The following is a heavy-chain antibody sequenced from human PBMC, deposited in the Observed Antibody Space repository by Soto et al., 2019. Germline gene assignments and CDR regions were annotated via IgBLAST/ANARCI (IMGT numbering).Heavy chain of an antibody. V-gene: IGHV1-3*01. CDR1: GYTFTSYA. Sequence: ASVKVSCKASGYTFTSYAMHWVRQAPGQRLEWMGWINAGNGNTKYSQKFQGRVTITRDTSAGTAYMELSSLRSEDTAVYYCASQNSSGWYRYYYYYMDVWGKGTTVTVSS. CDR2: INAGNGNT. J-gene: IGHJ6*03. D-gene: IGHD6-19*01. CDR3: ASQNSSGWYRYYYYYMDV.